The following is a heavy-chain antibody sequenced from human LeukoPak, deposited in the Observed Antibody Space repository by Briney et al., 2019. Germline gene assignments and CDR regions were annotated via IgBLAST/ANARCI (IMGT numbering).Heavy chain of an antibody. V-gene: IGHV3-30-3*01. CDR3: ARDSYYYDSSGYYQEDSDDY. CDR1: GFTFSSYA. D-gene: IGHD3-22*01. J-gene: IGHJ4*02. CDR2: ISYDGSNK. Sequence: QTGGSLRLSCAASGFTFSSYAMHWVRQAPGKGLEWVAVISYDGSNKYYADSVKGRFTISRDNSKNTLYLQMNSLRAEDTAVYYCARDSYYYDSSGYYQEDSDDYWGQGTLVTVSS.